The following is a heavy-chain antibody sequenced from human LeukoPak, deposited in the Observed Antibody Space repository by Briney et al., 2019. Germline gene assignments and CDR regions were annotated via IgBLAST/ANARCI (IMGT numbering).Heavy chain of an antibody. CDR2: INHTGST. CDR1: GGSFSGNY. D-gene: IGHD5-24*01. V-gene: IGHV4-34*01. CDR3: ARALGYDGYNFDY. J-gene: IGHJ4*02. Sequence: SETLSLTCAVYGGSFSGNYWSWIRQPPGKGLEWIGEINHTGSTNCNPSLRSRVTISVDTSKNQFSLKLSSVAAADTAVYYCARALGYDGYNFDYWGQGTLVTVSS.